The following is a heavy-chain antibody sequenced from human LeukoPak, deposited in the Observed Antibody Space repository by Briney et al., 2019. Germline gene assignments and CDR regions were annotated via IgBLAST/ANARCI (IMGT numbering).Heavy chain of an antibody. V-gene: IGHV3-11*06. CDR2: IRISSGNT. Sequence: GGSLRLSWAVSGFWFSDYSMSWVRQPPGKGLEWISYIRISSGNTNYADSVKGQFTISGDKAKYSVYLQMNSLRVEDTAVYYCARDYKYGFDNWGQGTLVTVSS. CDR1: GFWFSDYS. J-gene: IGHJ4*02. CDR3: ARDYKYGFDN. D-gene: IGHD5-24*01.